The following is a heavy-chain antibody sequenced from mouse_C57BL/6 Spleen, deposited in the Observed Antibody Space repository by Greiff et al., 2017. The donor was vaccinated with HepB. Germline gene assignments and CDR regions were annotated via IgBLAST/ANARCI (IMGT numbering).Heavy chain of an antibody. CDR2: ISSGSSTI. CDR1: GFTFSDYG. J-gene: IGHJ3*01. CDR3: ARIYYDYDERFAY. Sequence: EVHLVESGGGLVKPGGSLKLSCAASGFTFSDYGMHWVRQAPEKGLEWVAYISSGSSTIYYADTVKGRFTISRDNAKNTLFLQMTSLRSEDTAMYYCARIYYDYDERFAYWGQGTLVTVS. V-gene: IGHV5-17*01. D-gene: IGHD2-4*01.